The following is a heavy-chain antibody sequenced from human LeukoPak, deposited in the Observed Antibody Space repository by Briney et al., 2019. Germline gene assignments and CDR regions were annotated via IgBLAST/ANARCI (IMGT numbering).Heavy chain of an antibody. CDR2: ISGSSGST. Sequence: GGSLRLSCAASGFTFSSYAMSWVRQAPGKGLEWVSLISGSSGSTFYTDSVKGRFTVSRDNSKNTLYLQMNSLRAEDTAVYYCARRGYYDSSEAVWDYFDYWGQGTLVTVSS. V-gene: IGHV3-23*01. CDR1: GFTFSSYA. CDR3: ARRGYYDSSEAVWDYFDY. D-gene: IGHD3-22*01. J-gene: IGHJ4*02.